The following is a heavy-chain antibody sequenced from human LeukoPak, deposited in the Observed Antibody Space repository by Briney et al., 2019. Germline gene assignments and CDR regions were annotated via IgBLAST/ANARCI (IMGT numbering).Heavy chain of an antibody. D-gene: IGHD3-22*01. J-gene: IGHJ4*02. CDR2: IDYSGNT. CDR1: GASISGYY. Sequence: PSETLSLTCTVSGASISGYYWSWIRQPPGKGPEWIGYIDYSGNTNYNPSLKSRVTISVDTSKNQFSVKLTSVTAADTAMYYCARRNYYDTTGYQFDYWGQGALVTVSS. CDR3: ARRNYYDTTGYQFDY. V-gene: IGHV4-59*08.